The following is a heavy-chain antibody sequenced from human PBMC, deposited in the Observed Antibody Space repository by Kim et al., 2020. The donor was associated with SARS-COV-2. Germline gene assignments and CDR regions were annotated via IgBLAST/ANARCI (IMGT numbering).Heavy chain of an antibody. J-gene: IGHJ6*02. CDR3: ARSPELELRLGMDV. Sequence: SVKVSCKASGGTFSSYAISWVRQAPGQGLEWMGGIIPIFGTANYAQKFQGRVTITADESTSTAYMELSSLRSEDTAVYYCARSPELELRLGMDVWGQGTTVTVSS. D-gene: IGHD1-7*01. CDR2: IIPIFGTA. CDR1: GGTFSSYA. V-gene: IGHV1-69*13.